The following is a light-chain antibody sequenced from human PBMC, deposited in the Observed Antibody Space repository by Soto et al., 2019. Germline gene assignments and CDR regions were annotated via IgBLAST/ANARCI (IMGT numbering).Light chain of an antibody. J-gene: IGKJ4*01. CDR2: DAS. CDR3: QHRLSWPLT. Sequence: EIVLTQSPATLSLSPGERATLSCRASQSVSNFFVWYQQKRAQPPRLLIYDASKRATGIPVRFSGSGSGTDFTLTISSLEPEDFAVYYCQHRLSWPLTFGGGTTVEMK. V-gene: IGKV3-11*01. CDR1: QSVSNF.